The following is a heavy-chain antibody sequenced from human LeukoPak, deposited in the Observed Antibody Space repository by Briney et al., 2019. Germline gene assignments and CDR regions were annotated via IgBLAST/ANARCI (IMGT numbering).Heavy chain of an antibody. CDR2: ISYDGSNK. CDR1: GFTFSSYA. Sequence: AGGSLRLSCAASGFTFSSYAMHWVRQAPGKGLEWVAVISYDGSNKYYADSVKGRFTISRDNSKNTLYLQMNSLRAEDTAVYYCAKDNNGEGAFDIWGQGTMVTVSS. CDR3: AKDNNGEGAFDI. J-gene: IGHJ3*02. V-gene: IGHV3-30-3*01. D-gene: IGHD4-17*01.